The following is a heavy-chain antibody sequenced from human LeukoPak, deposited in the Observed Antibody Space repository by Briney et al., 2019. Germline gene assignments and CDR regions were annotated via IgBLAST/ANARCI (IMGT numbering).Heavy chain of an antibody. Sequence: PGGSLRLSCAASGFPFSNYAMHWVRQASGKGLEWVAVITYDGTTTHHADSVKGRFTISRDISKNMLYLQMSSLRPEDTALYYCARLGGFCSGTSCYLLYGLDVWGQGTTVTVSS. CDR3: ARLGGFCSGTSCYLLYGLDV. J-gene: IGHJ6*02. D-gene: IGHD2-2*01. CDR1: GFPFSNYA. CDR2: ITYDGTTT. V-gene: IGHV3-30*04.